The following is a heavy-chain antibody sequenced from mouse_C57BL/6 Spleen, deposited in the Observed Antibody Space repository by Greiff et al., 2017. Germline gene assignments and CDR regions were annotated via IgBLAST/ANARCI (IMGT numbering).Heavy chain of an antibody. J-gene: IGHJ2*01. V-gene: IGHV5-4*01. CDR3: ARDTVGYGP. CDR1: GFTFSSYA. Sequence: EVKLMESGGGLVKPGGSLKLSCAASGFTFSSYAMSWVRPTPEKRLEWVATISDGGSYTYSPDNVKGRFTISRDNAKNNLYLQMSHLKSEDTAMYYCARDTVGYGPWGQGTTLTVSS. CDR2: ISDGGSYT. D-gene: IGHD1-2*01.